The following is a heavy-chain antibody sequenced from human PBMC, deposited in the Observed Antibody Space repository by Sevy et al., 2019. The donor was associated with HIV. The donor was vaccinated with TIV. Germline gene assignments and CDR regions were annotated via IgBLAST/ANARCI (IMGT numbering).Heavy chain of an antibody. V-gene: IGHV3-23*01. Sequence: GGSLRLSCAASGFTFSNYAMSWVRQAPGKGLEWVSTFSFGCGKINYADSVKGRFSISGDKSKNTLYLQMNSLRAEDTALYYCAREGCSKPHDYWGQGTLVTVSS. CDR2: FSFGCGKI. CDR1: GFTFSNYA. CDR3: AREGCSKPHDY. J-gene: IGHJ4*02. D-gene: IGHD2-2*01.